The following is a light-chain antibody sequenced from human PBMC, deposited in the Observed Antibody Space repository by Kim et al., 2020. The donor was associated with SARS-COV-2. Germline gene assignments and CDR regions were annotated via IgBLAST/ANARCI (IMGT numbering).Light chain of an antibody. V-gene: IGKV3-20*01. CDR3: QQYGTSPYT. Sequence: EIVLTQSPGTLSLSPGETATLSCRASQSVRSTHLAWYQHKPGQAPRLLLYGPSNRVTGIPDRFTAGGSGTEFTLVINRLEPEDFAVYYCQQYGTSPYTFGQGTKLEI. CDR1: QSVRSTH. J-gene: IGKJ2*01. CDR2: GPS.